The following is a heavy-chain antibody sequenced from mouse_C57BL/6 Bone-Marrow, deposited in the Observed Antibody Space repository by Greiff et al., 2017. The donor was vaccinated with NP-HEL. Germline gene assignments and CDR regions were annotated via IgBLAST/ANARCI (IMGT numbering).Heavy chain of an antibody. CDR1: GFTFSDAW. CDR3: TGYGNSGWFAY. V-gene: IGHV6-6*01. J-gene: IGHJ3*01. CDR2: IRNKANNHAT. D-gene: IGHD2-1*01. Sequence: EVMLVESGGGLVQPGGSMKLSCAASGFTFSDAWMDWVRQSPEKGLEWVAEIRNKANNHATYYAESVKGRFTISRDDSKSSVYLQMNSLRAEDTGIYYCTGYGNSGWFAYWGQGTLVTVSA.